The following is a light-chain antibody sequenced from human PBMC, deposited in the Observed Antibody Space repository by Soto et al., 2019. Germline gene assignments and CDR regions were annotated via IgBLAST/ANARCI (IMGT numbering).Light chain of an antibody. V-gene: IGKV1-39*01. CDR2: AAS. Sequence: DIQMTQSPSSLSASVGDRITITCRASQTITSYLNWYQQKPGKAPKLLIYAASSLQSGVPSRFSGSGSGTEFPQTISSLQPEDFAAYYCLKSYSTPWTFGQWTKVAIK. J-gene: IGKJ1*01. CDR1: QTITSY. CDR3: LKSYSTPWT.